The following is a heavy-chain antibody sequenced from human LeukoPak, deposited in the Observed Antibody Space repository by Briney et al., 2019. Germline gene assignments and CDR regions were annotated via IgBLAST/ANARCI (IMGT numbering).Heavy chain of an antibody. J-gene: IGHJ6*02. CDR1: GFTFSSYA. CDR2: ISGSGGST. V-gene: IGHV3-23*01. D-gene: IGHD1-26*01. CDR3: AKDQGGSYQGTYYYYGMDV. Sequence: GGSLRLSCAASGFTFSSYAMSWVRQAPGKGLEWVSAISGSGGSTYYADSVKGRFTISRDNSKNTLYLQMNSLRAEDTAVYYCAKDQGGSYQGTYYYYGMDVWGQGTTVIVSS.